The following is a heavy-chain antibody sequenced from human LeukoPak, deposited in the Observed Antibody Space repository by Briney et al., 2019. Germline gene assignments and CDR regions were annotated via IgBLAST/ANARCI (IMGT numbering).Heavy chain of an antibody. CDR2: ISAYNGNT. J-gene: IGHJ5*02. D-gene: IGHD2-2*01. Sequence: ASVKVSCKASGYTFTSYGISWVRQAPGQGLEWMGWISAYNGNTNYAQKLQGRVTMTTDTSTSTAYMELRSLRSDDTAVYYCARFIGYCSSTSCPNWFDPWGQGTLVTVSS. V-gene: IGHV1-18*01. CDR3: ARFIGYCSSTSCPNWFDP. CDR1: GYTFTSYG.